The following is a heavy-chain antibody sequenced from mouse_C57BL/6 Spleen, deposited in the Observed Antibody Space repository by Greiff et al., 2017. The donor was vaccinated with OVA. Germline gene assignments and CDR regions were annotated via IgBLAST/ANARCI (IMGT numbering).Heavy chain of an antibody. CDR3: AEAGITTVVAPGFAY. V-gene: IGHV1-82*01. D-gene: IGHD1-1*01. CDR1: GYAFSSSW. J-gene: IGHJ3*01. CDR2: IYPGDGDT. Sequence: VKLMESGPELVKPGASVKISCKASGYAFSSSWMNWVKQRPGKGLEWIGRIYPGDGDTNYNGKFKGKATLTADKSSSTAYMQLSSLTSEDSAVYFCAEAGITTVVAPGFAYWGQGTLVTVSA.